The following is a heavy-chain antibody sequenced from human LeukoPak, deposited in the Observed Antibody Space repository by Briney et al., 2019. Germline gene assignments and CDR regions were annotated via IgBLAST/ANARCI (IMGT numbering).Heavy chain of an antibody. CDR2: ISAYNVNT. V-gene: IGHV1-18*01. Sequence: ASVKVSCKASGYTFTSYGISWVRQAPGQGLEWMGWISAYNVNTNNAQKLQGRVTMTTDTSTNTAYMELRSLRPDDTAVYYCARDRDGYNGGDYWGQGTLVTVSS. D-gene: IGHD5-24*01. CDR1: GYTFTSYG. J-gene: IGHJ4*02. CDR3: ARDRDGYNGGDY.